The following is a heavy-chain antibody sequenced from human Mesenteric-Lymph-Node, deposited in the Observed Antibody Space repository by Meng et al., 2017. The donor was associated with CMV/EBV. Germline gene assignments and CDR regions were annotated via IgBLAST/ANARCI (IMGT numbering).Heavy chain of an antibody. Sequence: SVKVSCKASGGTFSNYAISWVRQAPGQGLEWMGGIIPIIGIAKYAQKFQGRVTITADTSTSTAYMELSSLRSEDTAVYYCARGGDIVVVPAALNWFDPWGQGTLVTVSS. CDR3: ARGGDIVVVPAALNWFDP. CDR2: IIPIIGIA. V-gene: IGHV1-69*10. D-gene: IGHD2-2*01. CDR1: GGTFSNYA. J-gene: IGHJ5*02.